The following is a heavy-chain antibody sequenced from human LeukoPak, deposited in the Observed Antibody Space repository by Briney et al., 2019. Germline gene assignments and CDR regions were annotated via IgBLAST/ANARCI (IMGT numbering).Heavy chain of an antibody. D-gene: IGHD2-15*01. CDR2: INPSGGST. V-gene: IGHV1-46*01. Sequence: ASVKVSCKASGYTFTSYYMHWVRQAPGQGLEWMGIINPSGGSTSYAQKFQGRVTMTRDTSKSQFSLKLSSVTAADTAVYYCAGSCSGGSCYFVWGQGTLVTVSS. CDR1: GYTFTSYY. CDR3: AGSCSGGSCYFV. J-gene: IGHJ4*02.